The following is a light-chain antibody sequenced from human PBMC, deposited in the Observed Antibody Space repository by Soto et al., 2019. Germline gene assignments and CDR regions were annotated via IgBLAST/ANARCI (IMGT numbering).Light chain of an antibody. Sequence: VLTQSPATLSLSPGERATLSCRAGQSISTYLAWYQQKSGQAPRLLIYDASNRATGTPARFSGSGSGTDFTLTISSLEPEDSAVYYCQQRYVWLTFGGGTKVDI. J-gene: IGKJ4*01. V-gene: IGKV3-11*01. CDR2: DAS. CDR1: QSISTY. CDR3: QQRYVWLT.